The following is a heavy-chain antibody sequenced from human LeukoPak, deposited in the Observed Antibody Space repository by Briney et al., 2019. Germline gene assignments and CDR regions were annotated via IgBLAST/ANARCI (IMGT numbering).Heavy chain of an antibody. V-gene: IGHV3-23*01. J-gene: IGHJ4*02. CDR1: GFTFSSYW. CDR2: VSGSGGST. Sequence: LSGGSLRLSCAASGFTFSSYWMYWVRQAPGKGLEWVSAVSGSGGSTYYADSVKGRFTISRDNSKNTLYLQMNSLRAEDTAVYYCAKRIAAAYDFWGDWGQGTLVTVSS. D-gene: IGHD6-13*01. CDR3: AKRIAAAYDFWGD.